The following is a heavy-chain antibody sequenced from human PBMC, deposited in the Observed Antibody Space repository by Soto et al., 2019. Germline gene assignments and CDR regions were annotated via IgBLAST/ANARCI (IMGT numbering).Heavy chain of an antibody. V-gene: IGHV4-34*01. J-gene: IGHJ6*02. Sequence: SETLSLTCAVYGGSFSGYYWSWIRQPPGKGLEWIGEINHSGSTNYNPSLKSRVTISVDTSKNQFSLKLSSVTAADTAVYYWARGYYYGSGSQINYYYGMDVWGRGTTVTVS. D-gene: IGHD3-10*01. CDR2: INHSGST. CDR1: GGSFSGYY. CDR3: ARGYYYGSGSQINYYYGMDV.